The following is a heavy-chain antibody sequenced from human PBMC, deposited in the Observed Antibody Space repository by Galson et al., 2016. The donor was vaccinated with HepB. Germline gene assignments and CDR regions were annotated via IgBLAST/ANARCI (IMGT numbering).Heavy chain of an antibody. D-gene: IGHD3-10*01. J-gene: IGHJ6*02. Sequence: CAISGDSVYNNGAAWVWIRQSPSRGLEWLGRTFYRSTWENHYAGSVKKRITISPDTSRNQFSLHLNSVTPADTAVYYCARAVMLGRGMDVGGHGTTVTVSS. CDR2: TFYRSTWEN. CDR3: ARAVMLGRGMDV. CDR1: GDSVYNNGAA. V-gene: IGHV6-1*01.